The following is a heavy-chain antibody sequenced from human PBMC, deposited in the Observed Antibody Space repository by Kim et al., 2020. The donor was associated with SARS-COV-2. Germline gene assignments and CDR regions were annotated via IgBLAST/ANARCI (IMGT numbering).Heavy chain of an antibody. V-gene: IGHV4-39*01. CDR1: GDSISSSSYY. J-gene: IGHJ6*02. D-gene: IGHD3-10*01. Sequence: SETLSLTCTVSGDSISSSSYYWGWIRQPPGKGLEWIGHIYNSGSTYYNPSLKSRVTISVDTSKNQFSLKLRSVTASDTALYFCATPSFGELAGMDVWGQVTTVTVSS. CDR3: ATPSFGELAGMDV. CDR2: IYNSGST.